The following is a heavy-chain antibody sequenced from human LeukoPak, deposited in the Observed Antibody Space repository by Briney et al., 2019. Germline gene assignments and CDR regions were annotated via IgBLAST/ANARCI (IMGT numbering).Heavy chain of an antibody. D-gene: IGHD5-24*01. CDR1: GGSISSYY. CDR2: IYYSGST. CDR3: ARGGRDGYTLYPLDY. Sequence: SETLSLTCTVSGGSISSYYWSWIRQPPGKGLEWIRYIYYSGSTNYNPSLKSRVTISVDTSKNQLSLKLRSVTAADTAVYYCARGGRDGYTLYPLDYWGQGTLVTVSS. V-gene: IGHV4-59*08. J-gene: IGHJ4*02.